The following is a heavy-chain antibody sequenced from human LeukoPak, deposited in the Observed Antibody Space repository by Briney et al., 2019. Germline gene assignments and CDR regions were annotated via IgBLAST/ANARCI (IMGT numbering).Heavy chain of an antibody. CDR2: INPNSGGT. CDR3: ARDQIGYDFWSGYFASWSKNWFDP. Sequence: ASVKVSCKASGYTFTGYYMHWVRQAPGQGLEWMGWINPNSGGTNYAQKFQGRVTMTRDTSISTAYMELSRLRSDDTAVYYCARDQIGYDFWSGYFASWSKNWFDPWGQGTLVTVSS. CDR1: GYTFTGYY. D-gene: IGHD3-3*01. J-gene: IGHJ5*02. V-gene: IGHV1-2*02.